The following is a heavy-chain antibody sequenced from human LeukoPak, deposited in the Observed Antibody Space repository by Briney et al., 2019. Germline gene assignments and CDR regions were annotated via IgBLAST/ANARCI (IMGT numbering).Heavy chain of an antibody. CDR2: IYTSGST. V-gene: IGHV4-61*02. CDR3: ARDYDFWSGYPHDAFDI. CDR1: GGSISSGSYY. Sequence: SQTLSLTCTVSGGSISSGSYYWSWIRQPAGKGLGWIGRIYTSGSTNYNPSLKSRVTISVDTSKSQFSLKLSSVTAADTAVYYCARDYDFWSGYPHDAFDIWGQGTMVTVSS. D-gene: IGHD3-3*01. J-gene: IGHJ3*02.